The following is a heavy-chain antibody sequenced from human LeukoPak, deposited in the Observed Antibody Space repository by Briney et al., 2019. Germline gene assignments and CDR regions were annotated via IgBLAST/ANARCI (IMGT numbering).Heavy chain of an antibody. CDR2: IDNGGRT. CDR3: ASKRWLQSSFDY. D-gene: IGHD5-24*01. Sequence: PGGSLRLSCAASGFTVSSNYMSWVRQAPGKGLEWVSVIDNGGRTYYADSVKGRFIISRDKSKNTLYLQMNSLRAEDTAVYYCASKRWLQSSFDYWGQGTLVTVSS. CDR1: GFTVSSNY. J-gene: IGHJ4*02. V-gene: IGHV3-53*01.